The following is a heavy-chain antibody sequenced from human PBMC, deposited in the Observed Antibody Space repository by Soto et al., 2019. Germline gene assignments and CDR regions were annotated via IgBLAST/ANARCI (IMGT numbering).Heavy chain of an antibody. Sequence: PGGSLRLSFSASGFLFRPYCMNWVRPAPGEGLEWVSAISSNSDSKFYAESVRGRFTISRDNSVNTLYLQMSRLRTEDTAVYYCAHPRGYGVFDAVDIWGQGTMVTVSS. CDR3: AHPRGYGVFDAVDI. CDR2: ISSNSDSK. CDR1: GFLFRPYC. D-gene: IGHD4-17*01. V-gene: IGHV3-23*01. J-gene: IGHJ3*02.